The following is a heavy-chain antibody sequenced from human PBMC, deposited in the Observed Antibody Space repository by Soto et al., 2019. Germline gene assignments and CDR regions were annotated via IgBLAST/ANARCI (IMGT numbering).Heavy chain of an antibody. CDR1: GFTFGTYA. D-gene: IGHD4-17*01. V-gene: IGHV3-23*01. Sequence: EVQLLESGGGLVQPGGSLRLSCAASGFTFGTYAMSWFRQAPGKGLGWVPAISGTGGSTYYADSVKGRFTNSRDNSKNTLYLQMNSLSAEDTAVYYCAEDPTNFYGDPEYDFDFRGQGTLVTVSS. CDR2: ISGTGGST. CDR3: AEDPTNFYGDPEYDFDF. J-gene: IGHJ4*02.